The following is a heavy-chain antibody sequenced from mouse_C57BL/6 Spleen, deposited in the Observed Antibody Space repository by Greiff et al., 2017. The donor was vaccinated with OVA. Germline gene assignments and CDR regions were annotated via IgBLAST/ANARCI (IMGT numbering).Heavy chain of an antibody. CDR1: GFTFSSYA. V-gene: IGHV5-4*01. D-gene: IGHD2-12*01. J-gene: IGHJ2*01. CDR3: SRDYSHYFDY. Sequence: EVMLVESGGGLVKPGGSLKLSCAASGFTFSSYAMYWVRQTPEKRLEWVATISDGGSYTYYPDNIKGRFTISRDNAKNNLYLQMSHLKSDDTAMYYWSRDYSHYFDYWGQGTTLTVSS. CDR2: ISDGGSYT.